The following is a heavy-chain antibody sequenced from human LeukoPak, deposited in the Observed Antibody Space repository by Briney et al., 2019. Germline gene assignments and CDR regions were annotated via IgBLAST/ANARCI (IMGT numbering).Heavy chain of an antibody. CDR3: ARGPFYYPWFDP. CDR2: ISVYNGNT. J-gene: IGHJ5*02. D-gene: IGHD3-22*01. CDR1: GYTFTNYG. V-gene: IGHV1-18*01. Sequence: GASVKVSCKTSGYTFTNYGISWVRQAPGQGLEWMGWISVYNGNTNYAQKLQGRVTMTTDTSTSTAYMELRSLRSDDTAVYYCARGPFYYPWFDPWGQGTLVTVSS.